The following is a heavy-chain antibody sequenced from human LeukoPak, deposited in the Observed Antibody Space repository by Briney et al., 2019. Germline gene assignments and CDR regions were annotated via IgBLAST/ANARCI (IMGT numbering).Heavy chain of an antibody. CDR2: ITGTGDYT. D-gene: IGHD3-10*01. CDR3: AKVLRGVIVYDY. V-gene: IGHV3-23*01. CDR1: GFAFSTSA. Sequence: GGSLRLSCSASGFAFSTSAMSWVGQAPGKGLEGVSTITGTGDYTEYADCVKGRFTISRDNSKNTLFLQMSSLRADDTAFYYCAKVLRGVIVYDYWGQGTLVTVSS. J-gene: IGHJ4*02.